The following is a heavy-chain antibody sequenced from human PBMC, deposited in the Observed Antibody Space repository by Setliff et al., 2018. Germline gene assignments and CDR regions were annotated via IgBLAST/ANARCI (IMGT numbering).Heavy chain of an antibody. J-gene: IGHJ1*01. CDR3: ARDRDDGSSFAEYFQH. D-gene: IGHD6-6*01. Sequence: PGGSLRLSCAASGFTFSSYCMSWVRQAPGKGLEWVAVISYDGSNKYYADSVKGRFTISRDNSKNTLYLQMNSLRAEDTAVYYCARDRDDGSSFAEYFQHWGQGTLVTVSS. V-gene: IGHV3-30*12. CDR2: ISYDGSNK. CDR1: GFTFSSYC.